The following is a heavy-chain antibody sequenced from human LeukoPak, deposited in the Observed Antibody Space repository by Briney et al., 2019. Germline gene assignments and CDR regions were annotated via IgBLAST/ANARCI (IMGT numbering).Heavy chain of an antibody. CDR3: ARGLYYYDSAAEYYYMDV. J-gene: IGHJ6*03. CDR1: VYTFTSYD. V-gene: IGHV1-8*01. CDR2: MNSNSGNT. Sequence: ASVTVSCKXSVYTFTSYDINWVRQARGQGLEWMGWMNSNSGNTHYSQKFWGRVTMTRNTSINTAYMELSSLRSEDTAVYYCARGLYYYDSAAEYYYMDVWGTGTTVTVSS. D-gene: IGHD3-22*01.